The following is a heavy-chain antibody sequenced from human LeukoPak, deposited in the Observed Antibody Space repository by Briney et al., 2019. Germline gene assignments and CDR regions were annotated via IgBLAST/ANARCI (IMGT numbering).Heavy chain of an antibody. V-gene: IGHV3-48*03. Sequence: GGSLRLSCAASGFTFSRFEMSWVRQAPGKGLEWVSYIGGGGSSTWYADSVKGRFTISRDNTKNSLYLQPNSLRAEDTAIYYCAKYQPDSGPLGDAFDIWGQGTLVTVSS. CDR1: GFTFSRFE. CDR2: IGGGGSST. J-gene: IGHJ3*02. CDR3: AKYQPDSGPLGDAFDI. D-gene: IGHD1-14*01.